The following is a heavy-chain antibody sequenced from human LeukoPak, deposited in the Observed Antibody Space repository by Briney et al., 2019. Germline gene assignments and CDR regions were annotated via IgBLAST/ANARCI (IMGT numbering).Heavy chain of an antibody. CDR1: GGSISSYY. CDR3: ARAPTYCSGGSCYPNWFDP. V-gene: IGHV4-59*01. CDR2: IYYSGST. D-gene: IGHD2-15*01. J-gene: IGHJ5*02. Sequence: SETLSLTCTVSGGSISSYYWSWIRQPPGKGLEWIGYIYYSGSTNYNPSLKSRVTISVDTSKNQFSLKLSSVTAADTAVYYCARAPTYCSGGSCYPNWFDPWGQGTLVTVSS.